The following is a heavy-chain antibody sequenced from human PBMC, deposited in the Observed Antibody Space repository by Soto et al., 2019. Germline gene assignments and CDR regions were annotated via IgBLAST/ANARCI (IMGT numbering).Heavy chain of an antibody. D-gene: IGHD3-3*01. V-gene: IGHV4-34*01. Sequence: SETLSLTCAVYGGSFSGYYWSWIRQPPGKGLEWIGEINHSGSTNYNPSLKSRVTISVDTSKNQFSLKLSSVTAADTAVYYCARGPRLSTIFGVVITKAYYYYYMDVWGKGTTVTSP. J-gene: IGHJ6*03. CDR3: ARGPRLSTIFGVVITKAYYYYYMDV. CDR1: GGSFSGYY. CDR2: INHSGST.